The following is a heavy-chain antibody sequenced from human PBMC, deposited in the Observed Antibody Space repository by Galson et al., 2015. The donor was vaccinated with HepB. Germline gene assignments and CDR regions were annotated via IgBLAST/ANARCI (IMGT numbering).Heavy chain of an antibody. Sequence: SVKVSCKASGGTFSSYAISWVRQAPGQGLEWMGGIIPIFGTANYAQKFQGRVTITADESTSTAYMELSSLRSEDTAVYYCARDRYCSGGSCYWGYYYYMDVWGKGTTVTVSS. CDR2: IIPIFGTA. J-gene: IGHJ6*03. V-gene: IGHV1-69*13. CDR3: ARDRYCSGGSCYWGYYYYMDV. D-gene: IGHD2-15*01. CDR1: GGTFSSYA.